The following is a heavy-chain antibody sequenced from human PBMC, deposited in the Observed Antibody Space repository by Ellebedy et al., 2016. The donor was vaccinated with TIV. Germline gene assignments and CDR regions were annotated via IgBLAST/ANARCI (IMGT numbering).Heavy chain of an antibody. V-gene: IGHV3-30*02. D-gene: IGHD6-6*01. CDR2: LPTNGRQK. Sequence: GESLKISCVASGFTLRTYAMHWVRQTPKKGLESVAFLPTNGRQKSYIDSVKGRFTISRDISTNTLYLPMNSLRVDDTAVYYCAEEVGSSRGASGMYVWGQGTAVVVSS. CDR3: AEEVGSSRGASGMYV. CDR1: GFTLRTYA. J-gene: IGHJ6*02.